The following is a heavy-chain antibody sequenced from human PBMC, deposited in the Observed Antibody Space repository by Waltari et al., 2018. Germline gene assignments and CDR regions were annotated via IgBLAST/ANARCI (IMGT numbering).Heavy chain of an antibody. CDR1: GFTFSTYS. V-gene: IGHV3-23*01. CDR3: ATFKGDY. J-gene: IGHJ4*02. CDR2: ISGSGTGT. Sequence: EVQLLESGGGLVQPGGSLRLSCAASGFTFSTYSMSWVRQVPGKWLEWVSSISGSGTGTYYADSVKGRFTISRDNSKNTLSLQMNSLRAEDTALYYCATFKGDYWGQGTLVTVSS. D-gene: IGHD3-16*01.